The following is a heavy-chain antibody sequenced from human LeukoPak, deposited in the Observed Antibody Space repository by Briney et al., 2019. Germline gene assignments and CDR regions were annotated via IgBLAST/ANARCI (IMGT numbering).Heavy chain of an antibody. J-gene: IGHJ4*02. Sequence: PSETLSLTCAVYGGSFSGYYWSWIRQPPGKGLEWIGEINHSGSTNYNPSLKSRVTISVDTSKNQFSLKLSSVTAADTAVYYCARDTSSGWPETYYFDYWGQGTLVTVSS. CDR1: GGSFSGYY. D-gene: IGHD6-19*01. CDR3: ARDTSSGWPETYYFDY. CDR2: INHSGST. V-gene: IGHV4-34*01.